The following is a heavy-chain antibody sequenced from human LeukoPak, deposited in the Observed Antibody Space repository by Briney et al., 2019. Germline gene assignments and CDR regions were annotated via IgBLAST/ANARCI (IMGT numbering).Heavy chain of an antibody. CDR2: INPNSGGT. CDR3: ARGAPTTVTIIWFDP. D-gene: IGHD4-17*01. J-gene: IGHJ5*02. CDR1: GYTFTGYY. Sequence: ASVKVSCKASGYTFTGYYMHWVRQAPGQGLEWMGWINPNSGGTNYAQKFQGRVTMTRDTSISTAYMELSRLRSDDTAVYYCARGAPTTVTIIWFDPWGQGTLVTVSS. V-gene: IGHV1-2*02.